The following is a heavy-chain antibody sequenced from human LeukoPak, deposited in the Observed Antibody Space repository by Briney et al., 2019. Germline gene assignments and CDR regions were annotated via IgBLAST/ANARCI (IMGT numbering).Heavy chain of an antibody. J-gene: IGHJ3*02. Sequence: PGGSLRLSCAASGFTFDDYGMSWVRQAPGKGLEWVSGINWNGGSTGYADSVKGRFTISRDNSKNTLYLQMNSLRAEDTAVYYCAKSLLPKVVIDAFDIWGQGTMVTVSS. CDR2: INWNGGST. CDR1: GFTFDDYG. D-gene: IGHD3-22*01. V-gene: IGHV3-20*04. CDR3: AKSLLPKVVIDAFDI.